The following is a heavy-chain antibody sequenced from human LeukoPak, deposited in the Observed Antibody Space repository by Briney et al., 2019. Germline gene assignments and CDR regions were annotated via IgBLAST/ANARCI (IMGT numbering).Heavy chain of an antibody. CDR3: AKDSTYHYYGSGSIDY. J-gene: IGHJ4*02. CDR2: ITGSGLRT. V-gene: IGHV3-23*01. CDR1: GFTFSNYA. Sequence: PGGSLRLSCAASGFTFSNYAMHWDRQAPGKGLEWVSGITGSGLRTYYGDSVKGRFTIYRDNSKNTLYLQMNSLRAEDTAVYYCAKDSTYHYYGSGSIDYWGQGTLVTVSS. D-gene: IGHD3-10*01.